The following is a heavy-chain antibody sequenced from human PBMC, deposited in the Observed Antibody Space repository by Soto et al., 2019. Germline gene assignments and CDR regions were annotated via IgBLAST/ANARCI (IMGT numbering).Heavy chain of an antibody. Sequence: QVQLQESGPGLVKPSQTLSLTCTVSGGSISSGGYYWSWIRQHPGKGLEWIGYIYYSGSTYYNPSLKSRVTIPVDTSKNQFSLKLSSVTAADTAVYYCAGTMVRGALDAFDIWGQGTMVTVSS. CDR1: GGSISSGGYY. J-gene: IGHJ3*02. CDR3: AGTMVRGALDAFDI. V-gene: IGHV4-31*03. D-gene: IGHD3-10*01. CDR2: IYYSGST.